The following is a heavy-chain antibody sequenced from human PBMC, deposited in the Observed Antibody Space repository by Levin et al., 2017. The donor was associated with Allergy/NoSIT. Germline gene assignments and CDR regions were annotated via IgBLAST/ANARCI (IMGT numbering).Heavy chain of an antibody. D-gene: IGHD3-10*01. CDR3: ARDRPSDYYTSGSYYKLFDP. CDR2: IFYSGRT. CDR1: GGSISSGDYY. V-gene: IGHV4-30-4*01. Sequence: SETLSLTCTVSGGSISSGDYYWSWIRQPPGKGLEWIGYIFYSGRTYYNPSLKSRVTISVDTSKNQFSLKLTSVTAADTAVYYCARDRPSDYYTSGSYYKLFDPWGQGTLVTVSS. J-gene: IGHJ5*02.